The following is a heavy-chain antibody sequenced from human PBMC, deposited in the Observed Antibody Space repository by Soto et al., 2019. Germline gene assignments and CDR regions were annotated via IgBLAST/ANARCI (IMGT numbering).Heavy chain of an antibody. Sequence: EVRLLESGGGLVQPGGSLRLSCAGSGFTFSSNAMSWVRQAPGKGLEWVSSVSGDGYASDYADSVKGRFTVSRHNSTNTLYLQMNSLRAEATAVYYCAKRHYYGSGSFALATWGQGTLVTVSS. CDR1: GFTFSSNA. V-gene: IGHV3-23*01. CDR2: VSGDGYAS. J-gene: IGHJ4*03. CDR3: AKRHYYGSGSFALAT. D-gene: IGHD3-10*01.